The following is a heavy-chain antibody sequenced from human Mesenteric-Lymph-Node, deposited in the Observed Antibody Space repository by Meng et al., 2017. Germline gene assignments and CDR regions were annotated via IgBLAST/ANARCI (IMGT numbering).Heavy chain of an antibody. D-gene: IGHD6-19*01. CDR1: GFTFSSYA. J-gene: IGHJ6*02. Sequence: GGSLRLSCAASGFTFSSYAMSWVRQAPGKGLEWVSAISGSGGSTYYADSVKGRFTISRDNSKNTLYLQMNSLRAEDTAVYYCAKDRGQWLVTGSYYYGMDVWGQGTTVTVSS. CDR3: AKDRGQWLVTGSYYYGMDV. CDR2: ISGSGGST. V-gene: IGHV3-23*01.